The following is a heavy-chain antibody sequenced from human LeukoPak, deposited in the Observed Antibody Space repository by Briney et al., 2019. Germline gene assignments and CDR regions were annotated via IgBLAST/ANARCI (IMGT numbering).Heavy chain of an antibody. CDR3: AKIHRGVATSNPFDY. Sequence: GGSLRLSCAASGFTFSSYGMHWVRQAPGKGLEWVAVISYDGSNKYYADSVKGRFTISRDNSKNTLYLQMNSLRAEDTAVYYCAKIHRGVATSNPFDYWGQGTLVTVSS. J-gene: IGHJ4*02. D-gene: IGHD5-12*01. CDR1: GFTFSSYG. V-gene: IGHV3-30*18. CDR2: ISYDGSNK.